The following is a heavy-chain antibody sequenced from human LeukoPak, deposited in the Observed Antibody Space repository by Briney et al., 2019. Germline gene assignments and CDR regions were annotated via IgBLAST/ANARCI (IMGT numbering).Heavy chain of an antibody. CDR2: ISYDGSNK. D-gene: IGHD2-2*02. CDR1: GFTFSSYG. CDR3: ARVGHCSSTSCYTHYYYYGMDV. J-gene: IGHJ6*02. Sequence: PGRSLRLSCAASGFTFSSYGMHWVRQAPGKGLEWVAVISYDGSNKYYADSVKGRFTISRDNSKNTLYLQMNSLRAEDTAVYYCARVGHCSSTSCYTHYYYYGMDVWGQGTTVTVSS. V-gene: IGHV3-30*03.